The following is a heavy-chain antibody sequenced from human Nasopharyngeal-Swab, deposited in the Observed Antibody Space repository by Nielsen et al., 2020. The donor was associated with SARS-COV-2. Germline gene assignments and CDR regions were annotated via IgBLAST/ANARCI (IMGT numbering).Heavy chain of an antibody. J-gene: IGHJ6*02. V-gene: IGHV2-26*01. CDR2: IFSNDEK. CDR3: ARIKRYSSSSGADYYYGMDV. Sequence: RQAAGKALEWLAHIFSNDEKSYSTSLKSRLTISKDTSKSQVVLTMTNMDPVDTAAYYCARIKRYSSSSGADYYYGMDVWGQGTTVTVSS. D-gene: IGHD6-6*01.